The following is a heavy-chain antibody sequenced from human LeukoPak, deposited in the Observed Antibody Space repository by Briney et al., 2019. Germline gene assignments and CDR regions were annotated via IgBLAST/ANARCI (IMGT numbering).Heavy chain of an antibody. CDR1: GGSISNNNW. CDR3: RGLGSISRSY. D-gene: IGHD3-10*01. Sequence: SETLSLTCTVSGGSISNNNWWNWVRQPPGKGLEWIGEIYHSGSTNYNPSLKSRVTISVDKSKNQFFLKLNSVTAADTAVYYVRGLGSISRSYWGQGTLVTVSS. V-gene: IGHV4-4*02. J-gene: IGHJ4*02. CDR2: IYHSGST.